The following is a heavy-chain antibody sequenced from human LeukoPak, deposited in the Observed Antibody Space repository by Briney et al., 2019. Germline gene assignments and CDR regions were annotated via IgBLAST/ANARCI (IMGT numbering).Heavy chain of an antibody. J-gene: IGHJ6*03. CDR1: GFTFSSYS. D-gene: IGHD3-22*01. V-gene: IGHV3-21*01. Sequence: GGSLRLSCAASGFTFSSYSMNWVRQAPGKGLEWVSSISSSSSYIYYADSVKGRFTISRDNAKNSLYLQMNSLRAEDTAVYYCARFDSSGYYKYYYYYMDVWGKGTTVTVSS. CDR2: ISSSSSYI. CDR3: ARFDSSGYYKYYYYYMDV.